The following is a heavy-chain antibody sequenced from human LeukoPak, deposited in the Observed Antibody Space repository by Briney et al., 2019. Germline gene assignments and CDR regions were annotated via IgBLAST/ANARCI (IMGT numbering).Heavy chain of an antibody. Sequence: HGESLKFSCMGSGYFFTTYWFGWVRQMRGKGLELMGIIYPGDSDTRYSPSFQGQVTISADKSISTAYLQWTSVKASDTAIYYCARHVDYFYYMDVWGKGTTVTISS. D-gene: IGHD3-9*01. J-gene: IGHJ6*03. CDR2: IYPGDSDT. CDR1: GYFFTTYW. CDR3: ARHVDYFYYMDV. V-gene: IGHV5-51*01.